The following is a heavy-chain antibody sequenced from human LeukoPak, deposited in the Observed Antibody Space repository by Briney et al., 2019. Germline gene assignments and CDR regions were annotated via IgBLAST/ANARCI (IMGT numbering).Heavy chain of an antibody. D-gene: IGHD3-22*01. CDR2: ISWNSGSI. V-gene: IGHV3-9*01. J-gene: IGHJ3*02. CDR3: AKDIGSSGYPNAFDI. Sequence: GGSLRLSCAASGFTFDDYAMHWVRQAPGKGLEWVSGISWNSGSIGYADSVKGRFTISRDNAKNSLYLQMNSLRAEDTALYYCAKDIGSSGYPNAFDIWGQGTMVTVSS. CDR1: GFTFDDYA.